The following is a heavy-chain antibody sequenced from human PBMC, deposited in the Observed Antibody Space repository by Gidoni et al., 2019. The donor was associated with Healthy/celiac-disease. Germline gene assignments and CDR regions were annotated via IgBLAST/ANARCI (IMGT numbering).Heavy chain of an antibody. Sequence: EVQLVETGGGLIQPGGSLRLSCAASGFTVSSHYISWVRQAPGKGLEWGSVIYSGGSTYYADSVKGRFTISRDNSKNTLYLQMNSLRAEDTAVYYCARAWRYCSGGSCYPGGFDYWGQGTLVTVSS. CDR2: IYSGGST. CDR3: ARAWRYCSGGSCYPGGFDY. D-gene: IGHD2-15*01. V-gene: IGHV3-53*02. CDR1: GFTVSSHY. J-gene: IGHJ4*02.